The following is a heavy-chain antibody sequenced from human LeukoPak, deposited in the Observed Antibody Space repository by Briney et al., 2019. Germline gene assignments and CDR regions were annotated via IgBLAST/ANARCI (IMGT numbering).Heavy chain of an antibody. J-gene: IGHJ6*03. D-gene: IGHD3-22*01. CDR3: AKEAKRTYYYDSSGYHHLYYYYMDV. V-gene: IGHV1-8*01. Sequence: ASVKVSCKASGYTFTSYDINWVRQATGQGLEWMGWMNPNSGNTGYAQKFQGRVTMTRNTSISTAYMELSSLRSEDTAVYYCAKEAKRTYYYDSSGYHHLYYYYMDVWGKGTTVTISS. CDR2: MNPNSGNT. CDR1: GYTFTSYD.